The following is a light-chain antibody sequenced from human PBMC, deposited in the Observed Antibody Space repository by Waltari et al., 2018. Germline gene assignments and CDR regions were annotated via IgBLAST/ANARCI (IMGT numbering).Light chain of an antibody. V-gene: IGLV3-21*02. CDR3: QVWDSSSDHPNYV. CDR2: DNS. Sequence: SYVLTQPPSVSVAPGQTARITCGGTNIGDKSLPWYQPKPGQAPVLVVYDNSDRPSGIPERFSGSNSEDTATLTISRVEAGDEADYYCQVWDSSSDHPNYVFGTGTKVTVL. CDR1: NIGDKS. J-gene: IGLJ1*01.